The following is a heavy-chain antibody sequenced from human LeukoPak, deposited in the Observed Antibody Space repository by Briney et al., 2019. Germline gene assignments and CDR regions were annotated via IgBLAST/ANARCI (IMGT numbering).Heavy chain of an antibody. Sequence: SETLSLTCTVSGGSISSYYWSWIRQPPGKGLEWIGYIYYSGSTNYNPSLKSRVTMSVDTSKNQFSLKLSSVTAADTAVYYCARTLGYCSGGSCNGDAFDIWGRGTMVTVSS. J-gene: IGHJ3*02. D-gene: IGHD2-15*01. V-gene: IGHV4-59*01. CDR3: ARTLGYCSGGSCNGDAFDI. CDR2: IYYSGST. CDR1: GGSISSYY.